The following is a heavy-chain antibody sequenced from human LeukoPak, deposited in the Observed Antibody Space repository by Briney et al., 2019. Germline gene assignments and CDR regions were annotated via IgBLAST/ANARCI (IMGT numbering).Heavy chain of an antibody. CDR2: ISSSSSYI. CDR3: ARSSSAHWDY. J-gene: IGHJ4*02. D-gene: IGHD3-22*01. V-gene: IGHV3-21*01. CDR1: GFTFSSYS. Sequence: GGSLRLSCAASGFTFSSYSMNWVRQAPGKGLEWVSSISSSSSYIYYADSVKGRFTISRDSAKNSLYLQMNSLRAEDTAVYYCARSSSAHWDYWGQGTLVTVSS.